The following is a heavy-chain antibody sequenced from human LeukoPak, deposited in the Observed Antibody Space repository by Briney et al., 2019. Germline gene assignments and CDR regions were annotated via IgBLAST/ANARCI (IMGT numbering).Heavy chain of an antibody. CDR3: ARCSGSYTGYYYYYMDV. Sequence: GGSLRLSCAASGFTFSSYWMSWVRQAPGKGLEWVANIKQDGSEKYYVDSVKGRFTISRDNAKNSLYLQMNSLRAEDTAVYYCARCSGSYTGYYYYYMDVWGKGTTVTVSS. J-gene: IGHJ6*03. D-gene: IGHD3-10*02. CDR1: GFTFSSYW. V-gene: IGHV3-7*01. CDR2: IKQDGSEK.